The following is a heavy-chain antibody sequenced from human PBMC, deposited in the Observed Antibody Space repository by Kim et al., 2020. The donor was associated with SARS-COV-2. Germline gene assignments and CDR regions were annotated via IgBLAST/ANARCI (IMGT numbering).Heavy chain of an antibody. CDR2: IKQDGSEK. D-gene: IGHD3-16*01. J-gene: IGHJ6*02. V-gene: IGHV3-7*03. CDR1: GFTFNNYW. CDR3: AASPGGDPSYFYGMDV. Sequence: GGSLRLSCAASGFTFNNYWMTWVRQAPGMGLEWVANIKQDGSEKYYLDSVKGRFTISRDNAKNSLYLQMNSLRVEDTALYFCAASPGGDPSYFYGMDVWGQGTTVTVSS.